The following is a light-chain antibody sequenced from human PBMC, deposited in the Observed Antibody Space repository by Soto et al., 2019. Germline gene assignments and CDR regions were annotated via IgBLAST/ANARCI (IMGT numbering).Light chain of an antibody. CDR2: GAS. CDR3: QQDNKWPPPYT. Sequence: EIGVTQSPATLSVSPRERATLSCRASQSISTNLAWYQEKPGQPPRLLIYGASTRATGTPASCSGSGSGTEFAFNISSLQSAGFAVYFGQQDNKWPPPYTFGQGTKLEIK. V-gene: IGKV3D-15*01. J-gene: IGKJ2*01. CDR1: QSISTN.